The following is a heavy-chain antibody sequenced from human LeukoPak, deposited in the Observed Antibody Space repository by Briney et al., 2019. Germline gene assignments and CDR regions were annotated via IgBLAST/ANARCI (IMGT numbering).Heavy chain of an antibody. D-gene: IGHD2-15*01. J-gene: IGHJ5*02. Sequence: GGSLRLSCAASGFTFDDYGMSWVRQAPGKGLEWVSYISSSGSTIYYADSVKGRFTISRDNAKNSLYLQMNSLRAEDTAVYYCARVGRAGYCSGGSCYSRFDPWGQGTLVTVSS. CDR2: ISSSGSTI. V-gene: IGHV3-11*04. CDR3: ARVGRAGYCSGGSCYSRFDP. CDR1: GFTFDDYG.